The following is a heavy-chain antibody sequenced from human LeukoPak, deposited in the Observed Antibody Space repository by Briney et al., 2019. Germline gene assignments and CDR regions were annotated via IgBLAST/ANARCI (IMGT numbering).Heavy chain of an antibody. J-gene: IGHJ4*02. D-gene: IGHD3-3*01. V-gene: IGHV3-11*04. Sequence: PGGSLRLSCAASGFTFSDYYMSWIRQAPGKGLEWVSYISSSGSTIYYADSVKGRFTISRDNAKNTLYLQMNSLRAEDTAVYYCARQEANYDFWSGYLNFDYWGQGTLVTVSS. CDR1: GFTFSDYY. CDR2: ISSSGSTI. CDR3: ARQEANYDFWSGYLNFDY.